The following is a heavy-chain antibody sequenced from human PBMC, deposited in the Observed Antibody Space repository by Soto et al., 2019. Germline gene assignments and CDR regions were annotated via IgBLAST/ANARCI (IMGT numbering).Heavy chain of an antibody. CDR3: VIDKTPGGGDY. CDR2: IYWMSGGV. CDR1: GFTSDAYG. J-gene: IGHJ4*02. Sequence: EVQLVESGGGLVQPGRSLRLSCAASGFTSDAYGMHWVRQAPGKGLKWVSGIYWMSGGVGYADSVQGRFTISRDNAKKSLYLQMNSMRDEDTGLYYCVIDKTPGGGDYWGQGTLVTVSS. V-gene: IGHV3-9*02. D-gene: IGHD2-15*01.